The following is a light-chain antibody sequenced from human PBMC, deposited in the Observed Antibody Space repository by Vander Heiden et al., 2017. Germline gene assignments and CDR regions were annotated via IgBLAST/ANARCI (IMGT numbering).Light chain of an antibody. CDR1: SSNIGAGYD. CDR2: GNS. J-gene: IGLJ2*01. Sequence: QSVLPQPPSVSGAPGQRVTLSCTGSSSNIGAGYDVHWYQQLPGTAPKLLIYGNSNRPSGVPDRFSGAKSGTSASLAITGLQAEDEADYYCQSYDSSRSGSVFGGGTKLTVL. V-gene: IGLV1-40*01. CDR3: QSYDSSRSGSV.